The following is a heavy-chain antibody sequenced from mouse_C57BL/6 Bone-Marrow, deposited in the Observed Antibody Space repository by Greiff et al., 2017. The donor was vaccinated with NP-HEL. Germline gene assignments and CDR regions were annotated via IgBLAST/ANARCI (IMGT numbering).Heavy chain of an antibody. D-gene: IGHD1-1*01. V-gene: IGHV1-55*01. CDR2: IYPGSGST. J-gene: IGHJ2*01. CDR3: ARGGIRIVATDFDY. Sequence: VQLQQPGAELVKPGASVKMSCKASGYTFTSYWITWVKQRPGQGLEWIGDIYPGSGSTNYNEKFKSKATLTVDTSSSTAYMQLSSLTSEDSAVYYCARGGIRIVATDFDYWGQGTTLTVSS. CDR1: GYTFTSYW.